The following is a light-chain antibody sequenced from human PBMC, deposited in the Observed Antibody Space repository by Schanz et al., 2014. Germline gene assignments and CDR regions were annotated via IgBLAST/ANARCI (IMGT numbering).Light chain of an antibody. CDR2: TAS. V-gene: IGKV1D-16*01. J-gene: IGKJ2*01. CDR3: QQYNSYSYT. CDR1: QGITSW. Sequence: DIQMTQSPSSVSASVGDRVTITCRASQGITSWLAWYQQKPGKAPNLLIYTASTLQSGVPSRFSGSGSGTDFTLTISSLQPDDFATYYCQQYNSYSYTFGQGTKLEIK.